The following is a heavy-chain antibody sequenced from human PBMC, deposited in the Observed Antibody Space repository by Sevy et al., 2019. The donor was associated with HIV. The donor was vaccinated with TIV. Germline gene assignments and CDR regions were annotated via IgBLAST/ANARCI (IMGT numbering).Heavy chain of an antibody. J-gene: IGHJ6*02. CDR2: ISGSGGST. D-gene: IGHD2-15*01. V-gene: IGHV3-23*01. CDR1: GFTFSSYA. CDR3: AKDSGCSGGSCYYYYYGMDV. Sequence: GGSLRLSCAASGFTFSSYAMSWVRQAPGKGLEWVSAISGSGGSTYYADSVKGRFTISRDNSKNTLYLQMNSLRAEDTAVYYSAKDSGCSGGSCYYYYYGMDVWGQGTTVTVSS.